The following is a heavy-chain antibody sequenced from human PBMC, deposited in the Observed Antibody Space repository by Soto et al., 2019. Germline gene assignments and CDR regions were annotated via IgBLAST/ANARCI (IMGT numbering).Heavy chain of an antibody. Sequence: ASVKVSCKASGYNLGASYTYWVRQAPGRRLEWVGLMDPITGGTDYEERLRDRVTMTRDTSINTAYMELRRLRSDDTAIYFCARGRDAASQFYSPHRMDVWGQGSTLTASS. CDR2: MDPITGGT. D-gene: IGHD2-15*01. V-gene: IGHV1-2*02. CDR3: ARGRDAASQFYSPHRMDV. J-gene: IGHJ6*02. CDR1: GYNLGASY.